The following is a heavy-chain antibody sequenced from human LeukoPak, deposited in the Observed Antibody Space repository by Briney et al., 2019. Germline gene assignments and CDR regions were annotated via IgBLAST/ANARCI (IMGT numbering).Heavy chain of an antibody. V-gene: IGHV3-11*04. CDR3: ARETDGYNFYFDY. CDR2: ISSSGSTI. D-gene: IGHD5-24*01. CDR1: GFTFSDYY. Sequence: GGSLRLSCAASGFTFSDYYMSWIRQAPGKGLEWVSYISSSGSTIYYADSAKGRFTISRDNAKNSLYLQMNSLRAEDTAVYYCARETDGYNFYFDYWGQGTLVTVFS. J-gene: IGHJ4*02.